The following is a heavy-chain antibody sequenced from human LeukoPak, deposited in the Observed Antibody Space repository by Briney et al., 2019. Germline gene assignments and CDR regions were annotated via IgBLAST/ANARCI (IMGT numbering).Heavy chain of an antibody. CDR1: GYTFTSYA. Sequence: ASVKVSCKASGYTFTSYAMHWVRQAPGQRLEGMGWINAGNGNTKYSQKFQGRVTITRDTSASTAYMELSSPRSEDTAVYYCARDHSYSYTGQYFHFDYWGQGTLVTVSS. CDR2: INAGNGNT. D-gene: IGHD5-18*01. V-gene: IGHV1-3*01. CDR3: ARDHSYSYTGQYFHFDY. J-gene: IGHJ4*02.